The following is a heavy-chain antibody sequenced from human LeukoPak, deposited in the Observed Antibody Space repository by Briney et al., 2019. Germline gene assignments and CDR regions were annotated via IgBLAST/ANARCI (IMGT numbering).Heavy chain of an antibody. V-gene: IGHV4-39*07. J-gene: IGHJ5*02. Sequence: SETLSLTCTVSGGSISSSSYYWGWIRQPPGKGLEWIGSIYYSGSTYYNPSLKSRVTISVDTSKNQFSLKLSSVTAADTAVYYCARDSRRYYDFWSGYPEFDPWGQGTLVTVSS. CDR2: IYYSGST. CDR1: GGSISSSSYY. D-gene: IGHD3-3*01. CDR3: ARDSRRYYDFWSGYPEFDP.